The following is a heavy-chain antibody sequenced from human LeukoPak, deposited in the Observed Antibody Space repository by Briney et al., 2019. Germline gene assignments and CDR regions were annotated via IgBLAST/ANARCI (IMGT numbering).Heavy chain of an antibody. CDR3: AKGAPYYYDSSGYHEWYFDY. D-gene: IGHD3-22*01. J-gene: IGHJ4*02. Sequence: GGSLRLSCAASGFTFSNYAMSWVRQAPGKGLEWVSAISGSGGSTYYADSVKGRFTISRDNSKNTLYLQMNSLRAEDTAVYYCAKGAPYYYDSSGYHEWYFDYWGQGTLVTVSS. V-gene: IGHV3-23*01. CDR2: ISGSGGST. CDR1: GFTFSNYA.